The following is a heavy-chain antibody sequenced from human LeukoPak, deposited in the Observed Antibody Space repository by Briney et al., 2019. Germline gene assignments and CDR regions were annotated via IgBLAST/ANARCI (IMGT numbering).Heavy chain of an antibody. CDR2: IYYSGST. CDR3: ARFGRELDY. V-gene: IGHV4-59*01. J-gene: IGHJ4*02. D-gene: IGHD3/OR15-3a*01. Sequence: SETLSLTCTVSGGSISRYYWSWIRQPPGKGLEWIGYIYYSGSTNYNPSLKSRVTISVDTSKNQFSLKLSSVTAADTAVYYCARFGRELDYWGQGTLVTVSS. CDR1: GGSISRYY.